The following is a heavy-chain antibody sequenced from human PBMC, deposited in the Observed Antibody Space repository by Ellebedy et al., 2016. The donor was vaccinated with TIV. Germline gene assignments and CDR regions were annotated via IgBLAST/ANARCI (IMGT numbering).Heavy chain of an antibody. V-gene: IGHV4-39*07. CDR1: GGSISSSTYF. J-gene: IGHJ5*02. CDR3: ARERVAASFDP. CDR2: IYHSGTT. D-gene: IGHD6-25*01. Sequence: MPSETLSLTCTVSGGSISSSTYFWGWIRQPPGKGLEWIGSIYHSGTTYYNPSLKSRVTISVDTSKNQFSLKLRSVTAADTAVYYSARERVAASFDPWGQGALVTVSS.